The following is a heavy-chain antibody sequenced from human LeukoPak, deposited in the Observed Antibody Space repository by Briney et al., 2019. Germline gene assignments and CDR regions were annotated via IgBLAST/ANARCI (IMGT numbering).Heavy chain of an antibody. V-gene: IGHV3-48*03. Sequence: GGSLRLSCAASGFSFSSYEMNWVRQAPGKGLEWVAYISSGGSSIYYAGSVKGRFTFSRDNAKNSLYLQMNSLRAEDTAIYYCATVGRSARPGYWGQGTLVTVSS. CDR1: GFSFSSYE. CDR3: ATVGRSARPGY. D-gene: IGHD6-6*01. CDR2: ISSGGSSI. J-gene: IGHJ4*02.